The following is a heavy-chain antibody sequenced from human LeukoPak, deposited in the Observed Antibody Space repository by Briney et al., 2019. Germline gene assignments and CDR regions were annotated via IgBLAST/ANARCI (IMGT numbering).Heavy chain of an antibody. V-gene: IGHV3-30*04. CDR1: GFSFNSYP. D-gene: IGHD3-10*01. J-gene: IGHJ4*02. Sequence: PGGSLRLSCAASGFSFNSYPMHWVRQAPGKGLEWVAVISNDGNNKYYADSVKGRFTISRGNSNNTLSLQMNGLRVEDTAVYYCARPDDSESFYRANHYWGRGTLVTVS. CDR3: ARPDDSESFYRANHY. CDR2: ISNDGNNK.